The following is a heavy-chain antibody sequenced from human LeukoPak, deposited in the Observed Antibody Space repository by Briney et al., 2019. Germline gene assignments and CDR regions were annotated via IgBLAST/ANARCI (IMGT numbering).Heavy chain of an antibody. V-gene: IGHV4-59*01. J-gene: IGHJ4*02. CDR2: TYYSGHT. Sequence: SETLSLTCTVSGGSISSYYWSWIRQPPGKGLEWIGYTYYSGHTNYNPSLKSRVTISVDTSKNQCSLKLSSVTAADTAVYYCARGDCSGGSCSPLPLDYWGQGTLVTVSS. CDR3: ARGDCSGGSCSPLPLDY. D-gene: IGHD2-15*01. CDR1: GGSISSYY.